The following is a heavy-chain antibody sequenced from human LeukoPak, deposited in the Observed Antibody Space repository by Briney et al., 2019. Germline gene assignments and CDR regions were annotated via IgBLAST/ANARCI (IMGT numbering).Heavy chain of an antibody. CDR1: GFAFTGYL. Sequence: ASVKVSCKASGFAFTGYLMHWVRKAPGQGLEWMGLINPTSGGTHYVQRFQGRVTMTTDTSISSVYMELNSLTSDDTAVYYCASPVWSGYSYYYYYGMDVWGQGTTVTVSS. V-gene: IGHV1-2*02. D-gene: IGHD3-3*01. CDR2: INPTSGGT. J-gene: IGHJ6*02. CDR3: ASPVWSGYSYYYYYGMDV.